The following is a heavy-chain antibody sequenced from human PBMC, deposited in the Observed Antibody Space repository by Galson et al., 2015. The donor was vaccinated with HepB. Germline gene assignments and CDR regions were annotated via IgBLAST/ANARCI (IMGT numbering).Heavy chain of an antibody. CDR2: IIPIFGTA. J-gene: IGHJ6*02. CDR1: GGTFSSYA. D-gene: IGHD3-16*01. V-gene: IGHV1-69*06. Sequence: SVKVSCKASGGTFSSYAISWVRQAPGQGLEWMGGIIPIFGTANYAQKFQGRVTITSDKSTSTAYMELSSLRSEDTAVYYCASFRNDYVWGSYQPTGNSYYGMDVWGQGTTVTVSS. CDR3: ASFRNDYVWGSYQPTGNSYYGMDV.